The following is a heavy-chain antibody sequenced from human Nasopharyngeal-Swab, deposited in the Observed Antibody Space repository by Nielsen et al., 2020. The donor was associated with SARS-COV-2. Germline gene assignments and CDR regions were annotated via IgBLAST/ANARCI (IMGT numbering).Heavy chain of an antibody. Sequence: GESLKISCVASGFTFSNYAMSWARQAPGKGLVWVSGISSDESTTTYADSVKGRFTISRDNTKNTLYLQMNSLRAEDTAVYYCARDSPWQELDYWGQGTLVTVSS. CDR1: GFTFSNYA. V-gene: IGHV3-74*01. CDR2: ISSDESTT. D-gene: IGHD1-1*01. J-gene: IGHJ4*02. CDR3: ARDSPWQELDY.